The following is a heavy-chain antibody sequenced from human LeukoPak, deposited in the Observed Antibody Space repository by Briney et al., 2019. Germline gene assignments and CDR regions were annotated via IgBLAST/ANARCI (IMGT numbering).Heavy chain of an antibody. J-gene: IGHJ4*02. Sequence: SETLSLTCTVSGGSISSYYWSWIRQPPGKGLEWIGYIYYSGSTNYNPPLKSRVTIPVDTSKNQFSLKLSSVTAADTAVYYCTRGLDRSSWYNYWGQGTLVTVSS. CDR3: TRGLDRSSWYNY. D-gene: IGHD6-13*01. V-gene: IGHV4-59*01. CDR1: GGSISSYY. CDR2: IYYSGST.